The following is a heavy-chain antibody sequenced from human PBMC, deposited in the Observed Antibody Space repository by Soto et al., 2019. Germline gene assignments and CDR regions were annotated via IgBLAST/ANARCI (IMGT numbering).Heavy chain of an antibody. D-gene: IGHD3-3*01. V-gene: IGHV4-34*01. J-gene: IGHJ6*02. CDR3: ARTSSYYDFGSGPGCLYGMDV. CDR2: INHSGST. Sequence: LSLTCAVYGGSFSGYYWSWIRQPPGKGLEWIGEINHSGSTNYNPSLKSRVTISVDTSKNQFSLKLSSVTAADTAVYYCARTSSYYDFGSGPGCLYGMDVWGQGTTVTVSS. CDR1: GGSFSGYY.